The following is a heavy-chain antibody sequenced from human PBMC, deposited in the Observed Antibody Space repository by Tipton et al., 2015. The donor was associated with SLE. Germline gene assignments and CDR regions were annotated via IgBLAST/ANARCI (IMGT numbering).Heavy chain of an antibody. J-gene: IGHJ4*02. Sequence: QSGPEVKKPGASVKVSCKASGYSFTSYDLTWVRQATGQGLEWMGLMNPNGGNTAYAQKFQGRVTMTRNTSISTAYMELSSLRSDDTAVYYCARGSVLGYWGQGTLVTVSS. V-gene: IGHV1-8*01. CDR2: MNPNGGNT. CDR1: GYSFTSYD. D-gene: IGHD3-16*01. CDR3: ARGSVLGY.